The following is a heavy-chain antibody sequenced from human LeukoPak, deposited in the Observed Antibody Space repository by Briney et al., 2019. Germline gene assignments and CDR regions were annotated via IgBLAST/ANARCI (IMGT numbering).Heavy chain of an antibody. J-gene: IGHJ4*02. Sequence: GRFLRPSCAAAGFSFSSYAMSLVRQAPGERLWFVPAISGGSGSTYYADSVKGRFTISRDNSKNTVYVQMNSLRAEDTAVYYCAKGQYFCTSTSCKASHFDYWGQGTLVTASS. CDR2: ISGGSGST. CDR3: AKGQYFCTSTSCKASHFDY. D-gene: IGHD2-2*01. CDR1: GFSFSSYA. V-gene: IGHV3-23*01.